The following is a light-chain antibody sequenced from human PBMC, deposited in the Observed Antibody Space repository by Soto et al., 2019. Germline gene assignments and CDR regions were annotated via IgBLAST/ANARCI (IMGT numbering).Light chain of an antibody. CDR1: SGHSSYA. CDR2: LNSDGSH. CDR3: QTWGTGYVV. V-gene: IGLV4-69*01. J-gene: IGLJ2*01. Sequence: QLVLTQSPSDSASLGASVKLTCTLSSGHSSYAIAWPQQQPEKGPRYLMKLNSDGSHSKGDGIPDRFSGSSSGSERYLTISRLQSEDEADYYCQTWGTGYVVFGGGTKLTVL.